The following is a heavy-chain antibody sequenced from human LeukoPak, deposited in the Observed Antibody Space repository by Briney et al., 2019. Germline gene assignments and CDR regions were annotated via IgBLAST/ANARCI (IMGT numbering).Heavy chain of an antibody. V-gene: IGHV1-18*01. CDR1: GYTFTSYG. CDR3: ARDHDYVWGSYRPPGY. J-gene: IGHJ4*02. Sequence: GASVKVSCKASGYTFTSYGISWVRQAPGQGLEGMGWISAYNGNTNYAQKLQGRVTMTTDTSTSTAYMELRSLRSDDTAVYYCARDHDYVWGSYRPPGYWGQGTLVTVSS. CDR2: ISAYNGNT. D-gene: IGHD3-16*02.